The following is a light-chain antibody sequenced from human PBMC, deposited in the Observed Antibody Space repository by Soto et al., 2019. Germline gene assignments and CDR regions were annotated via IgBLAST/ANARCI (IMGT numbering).Light chain of an antibody. CDR2: AAS. V-gene: IGKV1-9*01. J-gene: IGKJ3*01. CDR3: QQLNSYPPST. Sequence: DIQLTQSPSFLSASVGDRVTITCRASQGISSYLAWYQQKPGKAPKLLIYAASTLQSGVPSRFSGSGSGTEFTLTNSSLQPEDFATYNCQQLNSYPPSTFGPGTKVDIK. CDR1: QGISSY.